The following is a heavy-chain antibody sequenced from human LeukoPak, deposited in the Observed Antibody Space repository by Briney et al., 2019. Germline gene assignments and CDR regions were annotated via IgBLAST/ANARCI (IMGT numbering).Heavy chain of an antibody. D-gene: IGHD2-2*01. J-gene: IGHJ5*02. CDR1: GGSMSNYH. CDR3: ARWGTYASTSNWFDP. Sequence: PSETLSLTCTVSGGSMSNYHWTWIRQPAGKGLEWIGRVYTNGNTNYNSSLKGRVTMSVDTSRNQFSLKLTSVTAADTAVYYCARWGTYASTSNWFDPWGQGTLVTVSS. V-gene: IGHV4-4*07. CDR2: VYTNGNT.